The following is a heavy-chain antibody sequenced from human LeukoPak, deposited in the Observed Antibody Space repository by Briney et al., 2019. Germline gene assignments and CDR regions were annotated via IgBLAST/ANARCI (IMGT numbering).Heavy chain of an antibody. D-gene: IGHD1-26*01. CDR1: GFTFSSYA. CDR3: DLKKSGNFPFDT. CDR2: ITGSGANT. Sequence: GGSLRLSCATSGFTFSSYAMSWVRKAPGKGRGWVSGITGSGANTDYTENVQGRFTIARDNSKNTLYLQMNSLRTEDAAVYYCDLKKSGNFPFDTWGQGTLVTVSS. J-gene: IGHJ4*02. V-gene: IGHV3-23*01.